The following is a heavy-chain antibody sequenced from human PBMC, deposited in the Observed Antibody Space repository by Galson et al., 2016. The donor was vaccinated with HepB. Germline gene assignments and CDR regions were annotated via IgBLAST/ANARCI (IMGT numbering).Heavy chain of an antibody. CDR2: IDHSGST. CDR1: GASFSAYS. D-gene: IGHD5-12*01. Sequence: SETLSLTCGVYGASFSAYSWGWIRQPPGKGLEWIGKIDHSGSTKYNPSLKSRVTISVDKSKNQFSLKLSSVTAADTAVFYCARASHSGYDWYFDLWGRGTLVTASS. CDR3: ARASHSGYDWYFDL. V-gene: IGHV4-34*01. J-gene: IGHJ2*01.